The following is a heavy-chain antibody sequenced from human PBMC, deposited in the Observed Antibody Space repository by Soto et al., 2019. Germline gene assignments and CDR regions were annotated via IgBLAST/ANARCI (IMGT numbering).Heavy chain of an antibody. J-gene: IGHJ4*02. CDR2: IYSGGTT. CDR3: ARGLSLSEWWFDY. D-gene: IGHD2-8*01. CDR1: GFTVSSNY. Sequence: GGSLRLSCAVSGFTVSSNYMNWVRRAPGKGLEWVSVIYSGGTTDYADSVKGRFTISRDSSKNTLYLQMNSLRAEDTAVYYCARGLSLSEWWFDYWGQGTLVTVLL. V-gene: IGHV3-53*01.